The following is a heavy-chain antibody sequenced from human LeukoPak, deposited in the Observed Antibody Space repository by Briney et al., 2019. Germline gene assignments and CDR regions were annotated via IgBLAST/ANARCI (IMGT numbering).Heavy chain of an antibody. J-gene: IGHJ6*02. CDR1: GFTLSSYG. Sequence: GGSLRLSCAASGFTLSSYGMHWVRQAPGKGLEWVAVISYDGSNKYYADSVKGRFTLSRDKSKNTLYLQMNSLRAEDTAVYYCATETVTTSDYYYGMDVWGQGTTVTVSS. CDR2: ISYDGSNK. D-gene: IGHD4-17*01. V-gene: IGHV3-30*03. CDR3: ATETVTTSDYYYGMDV.